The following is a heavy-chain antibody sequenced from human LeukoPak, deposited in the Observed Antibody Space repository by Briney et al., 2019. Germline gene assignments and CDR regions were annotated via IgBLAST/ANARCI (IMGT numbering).Heavy chain of an antibody. CDR3: ARRRYRSYYFDY. CDR1: GGSFSGYY. D-gene: IGHD5-18*01. Sequence: SEILSLTCAVYGGSFSGYYWSWLRQPPGKGLEWIGEINHSGSTNYNPSLKSRVTISVDTSKNQFSLKLSSVTAADTAVYYCARRRYRSYYFDYWGQGTLVTVPS. CDR2: INHSGST. V-gene: IGHV4-34*01. J-gene: IGHJ4*02.